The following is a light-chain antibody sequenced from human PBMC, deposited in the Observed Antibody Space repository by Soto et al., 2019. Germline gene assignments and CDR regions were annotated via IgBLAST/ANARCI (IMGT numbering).Light chain of an antibody. V-gene: IGKV3-11*01. CDR1: QTVSSS. CDR3: HLRGHWPRT. J-gene: IGKJ4*01. CDR2: DAS. Sequence: DIVLTQSPATLSLSPGERAALSCRTSQTVSSSLAWYQQKPGQAPRLLIYDASNRATGIPARFSGSWSGTDFTLTISSLEPEDFAVYYCHLRGHWPRTFGGGSKVEIK.